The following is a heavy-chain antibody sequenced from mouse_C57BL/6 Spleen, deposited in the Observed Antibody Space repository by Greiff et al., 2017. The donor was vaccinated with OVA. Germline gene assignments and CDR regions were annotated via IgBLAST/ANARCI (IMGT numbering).Heavy chain of an antibody. Sequence: ESGPGLVKPSQSLSLTCSVTGYSITSGYYWNWIRQFPGNKLEWMGYISYDGSNNYNPSLKNRISITRDTSKNQFFLKLNSVTTEDTATYYCARDEDYSNYVFAYWGQGTLVTVSA. V-gene: IGHV3-6*01. CDR1: GYSITSGYY. J-gene: IGHJ3*01. CDR2: ISYDGSN. CDR3: ARDEDYSNYVFAY. D-gene: IGHD2-5*01.